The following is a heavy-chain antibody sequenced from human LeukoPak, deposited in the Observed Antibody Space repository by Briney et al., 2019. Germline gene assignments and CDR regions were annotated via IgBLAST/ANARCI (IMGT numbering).Heavy chain of an antibody. J-gene: IGHJ4*02. Sequence: ASVKVSCKASGYTFTSYAMHWVRQAPGQRLEWMGWINAGNGNTKYSQKFQGRVTITRDTSASTAYMELSSLRSEDTAVYYCATEYSYGYFDYWGQGTLVTVSS. V-gene: IGHV1-3*01. CDR2: INAGNGNT. CDR3: ATEYSYGYFDY. CDR1: GYTFTSYA. D-gene: IGHD5-18*01.